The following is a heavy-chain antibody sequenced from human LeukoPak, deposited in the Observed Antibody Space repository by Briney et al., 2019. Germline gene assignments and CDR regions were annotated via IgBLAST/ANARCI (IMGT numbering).Heavy chain of an antibody. D-gene: IGHD1-14*01. J-gene: IGHJ4*02. V-gene: IGHV4-38-2*02. Sequence: TSETLSLTCTVSGYSISSGYYWGWIRQPPGKGLEWIGSIYHGGSTYYSPSLKSRVTISVDTSKNQFSLKLSSVTAADTAVYFCARDSWPEVVRFDYWGRGTLVTVSS. CDR2: IYHGGST. CDR3: ARDSWPEVVRFDY. CDR1: GYSISSGYY.